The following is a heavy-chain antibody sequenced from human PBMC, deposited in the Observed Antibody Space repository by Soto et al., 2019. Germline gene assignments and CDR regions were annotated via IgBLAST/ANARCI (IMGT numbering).Heavy chain of an antibody. CDR2: IYSSGNT. CDR1: GDSITTTNW. CDR3: ARAPGVVVGTYIVSPFFDS. J-gene: IGHJ5*01. V-gene: IGHV4-4*02. D-gene: IGHD2-15*01. Sequence: NPSETLSLTCAVSGDSITTTNWWTWVRQSPGKGLEWIGEIYSSGNTNYNPSLMSRVAMSVDESTNQFSLKLTSLTIADTAVYFCARAPGVVVGTYIVSPFFDSWGQGTLVTVSS.